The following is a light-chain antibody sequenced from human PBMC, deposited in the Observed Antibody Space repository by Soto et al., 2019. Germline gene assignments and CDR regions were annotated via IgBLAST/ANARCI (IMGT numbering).Light chain of an antibody. CDR2: DAS. V-gene: IGKV1-39*01. Sequence: DIQMTQSPSSLSASVGDSVTITCRASHYISTYFNWYQQPPGNAPKLLIYDASSLQGGVPSRFSGSGSATDFTLTITSLQPDDFATYYCQQSYSNPRTFGQGTKVEIK. CDR3: QQSYSNPRT. J-gene: IGKJ1*01. CDR1: HYISTY.